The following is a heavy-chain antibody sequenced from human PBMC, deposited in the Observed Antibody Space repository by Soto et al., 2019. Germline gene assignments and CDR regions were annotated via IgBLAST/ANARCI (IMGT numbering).Heavy chain of an antibody. CDR1: GGSVSSGSYY. CDR3: ARYKVVTAASFDY. V-gene: IGHV4-61*01. D-gene: IGHD2-21*02. CDR2: IYYSGST. J-gene: IGHJ4*02. Sequence: QVQLQESGPGLVKPSETLSLTCTVSGGSVSSGSYYWSWIRQPPGKGLEWIGYIYYSGSTNYNPSLKSRDTVSVAPSKNQFSRKLISVTAADTAVYYCARYKVVTAASFDYWGQGTMVTVSS.